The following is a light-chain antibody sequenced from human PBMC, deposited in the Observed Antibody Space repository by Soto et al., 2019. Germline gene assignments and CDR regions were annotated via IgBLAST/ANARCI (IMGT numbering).Light chain of an antibody. J-gene: IGKJ1*01. CDR1: QSVNSN. CDR3: QTYNNWPRT. Sequence: IVMTQSPATLSVSPGERATLSCRASQSVNSNLAWYQQKPGQAPRLLIYDASTRATAIPARFSGSGSGTEFTLTIRSLQSEDFAVYYCQTYNNWPRTFGQGTKVEIK. CDR2: DAS. V-gene: IGKV3-15*01.